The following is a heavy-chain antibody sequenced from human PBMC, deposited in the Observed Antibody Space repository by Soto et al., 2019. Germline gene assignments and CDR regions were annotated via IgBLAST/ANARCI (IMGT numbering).Heavy chain of an antibody. Sequence: SETLSLTCTFSGASISSGSYYWSWIRQLPGKGLEWIGYISNSGSTYYNPSLKSRVTISVDTSKNQFSLRVSSVTAADTAVYYCARAVYSNHVYWGQGTLVTVSS. V-gene: IGHV4-31*03. CDR2: ISNSGST. CDR1: GASISSGSYY. J-gene: IGHJ4*02. D-gene: IGHD4-4*01. CDR3: ARAVYSNHVY.